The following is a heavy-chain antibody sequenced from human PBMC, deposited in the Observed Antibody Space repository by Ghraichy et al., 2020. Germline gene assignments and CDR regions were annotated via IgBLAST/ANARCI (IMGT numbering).Heavy chain of an antibody. CDR1: GGSISINNYY. D-gene: IGHD3-10*01. CDR3: ARSPGPGMIRGVTLDC. CDR2: IYYTGST. J-gene: IGHJ4*02. Sequence: ESLNISCTVSGGSISINNYYWGWIRQSPGKGLEWIGGIYYTGSTYYNPSLKSRVTVSVDTSQNQFSLKMRSMTAADTAVYYCARSPGPGMIRGVTLDCWGQGTLVTVSS. V-gene: IGHV4-39*07.